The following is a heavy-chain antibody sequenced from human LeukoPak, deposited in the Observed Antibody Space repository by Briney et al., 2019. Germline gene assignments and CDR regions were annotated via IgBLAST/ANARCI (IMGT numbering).Heavy chain of an antibody. CDR3: ARGGAARLHFQN. Sequence: SETLSLTCTVSGGPISSYYWSWTRQPPGKGLEWIGYIYHSGSTNYNPSLQSRVTISVDTSKNQFSLNLNSVTAADTAVYYCARGGAARLHFQNWGQGTLVTVSS. V-gene: IGHV4-59*01. J-gene: IGHJ1*01. CDR1: GGPISSYY. CDR2: IYHSGST. D-gene: IGHD6-6*01.